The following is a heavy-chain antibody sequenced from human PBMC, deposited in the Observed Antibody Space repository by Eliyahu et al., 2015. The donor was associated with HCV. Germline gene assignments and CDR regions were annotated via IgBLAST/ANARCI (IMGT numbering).Heavy chain of an antibody. V-gene: IGHV4-39*01. CDR3: AGYSGWDAFDI. Sequence: QLQLQESGPGLVKPSETLSLTCTVSGGSISSSSYYWGWIRQPPGKGLEWIGSIYYSGSTYYNPSLKSRVTISVDTSKNQFSLKLSSVTAADTAVYYCAGYSGWDAFDIWGQGTMVTVSS. J-gene: IGHJ3*02. CDR1: GGSISSSSYY. D-gene: IGHD6-19*01. CDR2: IYYSGST.